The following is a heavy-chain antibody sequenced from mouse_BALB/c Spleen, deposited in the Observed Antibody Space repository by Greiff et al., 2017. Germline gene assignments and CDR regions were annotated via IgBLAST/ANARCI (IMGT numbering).Heavy chain of an antibody. Sequence: EVQGVESGGGLVKPGGSLKLSCAASGFTFSSYAMSWVRQSPEKRLEWVAEISSGGSYTYYPDTVTGRFTISRDNAKNTLYLEMSSLRSEDTAMYYCARAASSTATGWYFDVWGAGTTVTVSS. CDR2: ISSGGSYT. CDR3: ARAASSTATGWYFDV. J-gene: IGHJ1*01. CDR1: GFTFSSYA. D-gene: IGHD1-2*01. V-gene: IGHV5-9-4*01.